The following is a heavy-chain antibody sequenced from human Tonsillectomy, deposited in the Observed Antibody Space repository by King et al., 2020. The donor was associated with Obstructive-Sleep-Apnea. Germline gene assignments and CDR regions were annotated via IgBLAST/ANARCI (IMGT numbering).Heavy chain of an antibody. CDR3: TRGPRRDGPGRF. Sequence: QLVQSGAEVKKPGASVMVSCKASGYTFTNYDINWVRQATGQGLEWMGWMNPNSGNTGYAQKFQGRVTMTRDTSTSTAYMELNSLRSEDTAIYFCTRGPRRDGPGRFWGQGTLVTVSS. CDR2: MNPNSGNT. D-gene: IGHD5-24*01. J-gene: IGHJ4*02. CDR1: GYTFTNYD. V-gene: IGHV1-8*01.